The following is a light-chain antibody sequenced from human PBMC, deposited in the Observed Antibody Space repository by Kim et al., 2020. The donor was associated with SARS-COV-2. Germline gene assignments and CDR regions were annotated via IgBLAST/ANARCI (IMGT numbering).Light chain of an antibody. Sequence: SYELTQPPSVSVSPGQTASITCSGDKLGDKYACWYQQKPGQSPVLVIYQDSKRPSGIPERFSGSNSGNTATLTISGTQAMDEADYYCQAWDSSTNVVFGGGTQLPS. V-gene: IGLV3-1*01. CDR1: KLGDKY. CDR3: QAWDSSTNVV. CDR2: QDS. J-gene: IGLJ2*01.